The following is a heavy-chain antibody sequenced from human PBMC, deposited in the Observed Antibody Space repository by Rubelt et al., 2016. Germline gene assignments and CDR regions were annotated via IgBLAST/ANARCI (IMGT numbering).Heavy chain of an antibody. CDR3: ARRGSRGAYPT. V-gene: IGHV4-59*08. CDR2: IYYSGST. CDR1: GGSIISYY. D-gene: IGHD3-10*01. J-gene: IGHJ5*02. Sequence: GPGLVKPSETLSLTCTVSGGSIISYYWSWIRQPPGKGLEWIGYIYYSGSTNYNPSLKSRVTISVDTSKNQFSLKLSSVTAADTAVYYCARRGSRGAYPTWGQGTLVTVSS.